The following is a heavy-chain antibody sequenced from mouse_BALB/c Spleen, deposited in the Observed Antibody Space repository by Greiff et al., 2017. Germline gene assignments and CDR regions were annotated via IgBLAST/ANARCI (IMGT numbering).Heavy chain of an antibody. CDR3: ARGGDGYSDY. D-gene: IGHD2-3*01. V-gene: IGHV5-4*02. CDR1: GFTFSDYY. J-gene: IGHJ2*01. Sequence: EVQLVESGGGLVKPGGSLKLSCAASGFTFSDYYMYWVRQTPEKRLEWVATISDGGSYTYYPDSVKGRFTISRDNAKNNLYLQMSSLKSEDTAMYYCARGGDGYSDYWGQGTTLTVSS. CDR2: ISDGGSYT.